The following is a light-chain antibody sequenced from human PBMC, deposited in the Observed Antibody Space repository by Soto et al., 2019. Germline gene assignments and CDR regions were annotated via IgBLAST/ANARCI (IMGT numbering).Light chain of an antibody. V-gene: IGLV2-14*01. J-gene: IGLJ1*01. CDR2: DVS. CDR1: SSDIGGHNY. CDR3: SSYATSGTPYV. Sequence: QSALTQPASVSGSPGQSITISCTGSSSDIGGHNYVSWYQQHPGKAPKLIIFDVSSRPSGVSNRFSGSKSGNTASLTISGLQAEDEADYYCSSYATSGTPYVVATGTKVTVL.